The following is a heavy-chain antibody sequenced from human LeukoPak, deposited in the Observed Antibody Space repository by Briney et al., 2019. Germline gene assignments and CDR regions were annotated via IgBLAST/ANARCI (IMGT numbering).Heavy chain of an antibody. CDR3: ASLPGYDSSGYRRVYYYYCMDV. Sequence: SETLSLTCAVYGGSFSGYYWSWIRQPPGKGLEWIGEINHSGSTNYNPSLKSRVTISVDTSKNQFSLKLSSVTAADTAVYYCASLPGYDSSGYRRVYYYYCMDVWGKGTTVTVSS. CDR1: GGSFSGYY. D-gene: IGHD3-22*01. J-gene: IGHJ6*03. CDR2: INHSGST. V-gene: IGHV4-34*01.